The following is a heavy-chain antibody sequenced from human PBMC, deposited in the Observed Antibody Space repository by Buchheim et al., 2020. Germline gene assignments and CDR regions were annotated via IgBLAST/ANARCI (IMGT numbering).Heavy chain of an antibody. CDR2: ISSSGSTI. Sequence: VQLVESGGGLVKPGGSLRLSCAASGFTFSSYEMNWVRQAPGKGLEWVSYISSSGSTIYYADSVKGRFTISRDNAKNSLYLQMNSLRAEDTAVYYCARDLYRFWSGYYTGWNYYGMDVWGQGTT. J-gene: IGHJ6*02. CDR1: GFTFSSYE. D-gene: IGHD3-3*01. V-gene: IGHV3-48*03. CDR3: ARDLYRFWSGYYTGWNYYGMDV.